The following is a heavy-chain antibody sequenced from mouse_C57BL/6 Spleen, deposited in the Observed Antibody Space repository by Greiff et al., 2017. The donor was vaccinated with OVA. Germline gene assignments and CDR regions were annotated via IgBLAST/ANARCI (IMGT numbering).Heavy chain of an antibody. CDR3: ARSYGSSPWFAY. D-gene: IGHD1-1*01. CDR2: INPSNGGT. V-gene: IGHV1-53*01. CDR1: GYTFTSCW. Sequence: QVQLKQPGTELVKPGASVKLSCKASGYTFTSCWMHWVKQRPGQGLEWIGNINPSNGGTNYNEKFKSKATLTVDKSSSTAYMQLSSLTSEDSAVYYCARSYGSSPWFAYWGQGTLVTVSA. J-gene: IGHJ3*01.